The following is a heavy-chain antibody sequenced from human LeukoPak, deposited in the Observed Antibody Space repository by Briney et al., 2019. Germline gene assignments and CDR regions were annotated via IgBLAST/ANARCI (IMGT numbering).Heavy chain of an antibody. Sequence: GGSLRFSCAASGFTFSSYAMHWVRQAPGKGLEYVSAISSNGGSTYYANSVKGRFTISRDNSKNTLYLQMGSLRAEDMAMYYCARILYGGFAADYWGQGTLVTVSS. J-gene: IGHJ4*02. CDR1: GFTFSSYA. V-gene: IGHV3-64*01. CDR2: ISSNGGST. D-gene: IGHD3-16*01. CDR3: ARILYGGFAADY.